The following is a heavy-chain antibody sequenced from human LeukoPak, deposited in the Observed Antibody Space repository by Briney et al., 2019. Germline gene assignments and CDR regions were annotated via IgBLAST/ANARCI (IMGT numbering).Heavy chain of an antibody. CDR3: AGTSQAPETEAYYFDY. V-gene: IGHV1-24*01. CDR2: FDPEDGET. CDR1: GYTHTELS. Sequence: GASVKVSCKVSGYTHTELSMHWLRQAPGKGLDWMGGFDPEDGETIYAQKFQGRVTMTEDTYTDTAYMELSSLRSEDTAVYYCAGTSQAPETEAYYFDYWGQGTLVTVSS. D-gene: IGHD1-1*01. J-gene: IGHJ4*02.